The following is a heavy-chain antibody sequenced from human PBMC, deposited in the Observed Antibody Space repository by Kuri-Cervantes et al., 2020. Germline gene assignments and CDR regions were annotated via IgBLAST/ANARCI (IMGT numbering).Heavy chain of an antibody. Sequence: GGSLRLSCAASGFTVSSNYMSWVRQAPGKGLEWVSVIYSGGSTYYADSVKGRFTISRDNSKNTLYLQMNSLRAEDTAVYYCARPTSSWYVGQNDYWGQGTLVTVSS. J-gene: IGHJ4*02. CDR3: ARPTSSWYVGQNDY. CDR1: GFTVSSNY. D-gene: IGHD6-13*01. CDR2: IYSGGST. V-gene: IGHV3-53*01.